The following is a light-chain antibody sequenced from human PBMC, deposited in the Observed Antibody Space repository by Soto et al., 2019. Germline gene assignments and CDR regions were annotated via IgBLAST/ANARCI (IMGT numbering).Light chain of an antibody. CDR1: QSISSW. CDR3: QQYNSYLT. CDR2: KAS. J-gene: IGKJ4*01. V-gene: IGKV1-5*03. Sequence: DIQMTQSPSTLSASVGDRVTITCRASQSISSWLAWYQQKPGKAPKLLIYKASSLESGVPSRFSGSGSGTEFILTLSSLQPDDFATNYCQQYNSYLTFGGGTKVEIK.